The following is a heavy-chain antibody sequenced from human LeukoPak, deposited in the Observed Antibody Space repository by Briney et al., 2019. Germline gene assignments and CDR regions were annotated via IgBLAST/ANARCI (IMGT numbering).Heavy chain of an antibody. CDR3: ARDLRIVVVPAAIRYNWFDP. V-gene: IGHV1-2*02. CDR2: INPSSGGT. Sequence: ASVKVSCKASGYTFTGYYMHWVRQAPGQGLEWMGWINPSSGGTSYAQKFQGRVTMTRDTSISTAYMELSRLRSDDTAVYYCARDLRIVVVPAAIRYNWFDPWGQGTLVTVSS. D-gene: IGHD2-2*02. J-gene: IGHJ5*02. CDR1: GYTFTGYY.